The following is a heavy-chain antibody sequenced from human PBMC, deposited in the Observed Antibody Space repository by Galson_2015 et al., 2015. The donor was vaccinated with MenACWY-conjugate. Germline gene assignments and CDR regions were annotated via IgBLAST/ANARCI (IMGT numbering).Heavy chain of an antibody. D-gene: IGHD3-22*01. CDR3: ATWLRYYDSSGYYWPPFDP. CDR2: IYPGDSDT. V-gene: IGHV5-51*01. Sequence: QSGAEVKKPGESLTISCKGSGYSFTSYWIGWVRQMPGKGLEWMGIIYPGDSDTRYSPSFQGQVTISADKSISTAYLQWSGLKASDTAMYYCATWLRYYDSSGYYWPPFDPWGQGTLVTVSS. J-gene: IGHJ5*02. CDR1: GYSFTSYW.